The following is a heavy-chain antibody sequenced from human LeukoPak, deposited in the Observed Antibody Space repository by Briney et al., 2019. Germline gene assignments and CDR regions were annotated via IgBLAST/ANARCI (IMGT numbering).Heavy chain of an antibody. CDR2: IYSGGST. CDR3: AREGGGYQNYFDY. CDR1: GFTFSSYA. V-gene: IGHV3-53*01. J-gene: IGHJ4*02. Sequence: GGSLRLSCAASGFTFSSYAMSWVRQAPGKGLEWVSVIYSGGSTYYADSVKGRFTISRDDSKNTLYLQMNSLRAEDTAVYYCAREGGGYQNYFDYWGQGTLVTVSS. D-gene: IGHD3-16*01.